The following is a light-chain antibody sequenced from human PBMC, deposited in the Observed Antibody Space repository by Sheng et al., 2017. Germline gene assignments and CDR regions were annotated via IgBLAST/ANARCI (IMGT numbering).Light chain of an antibody. J-gene: IGKJ1*01. Sequence: DIQMTQSPSSLSASVGDRVTITCRASQSISNYLNWYQQKPGKAPQPLIYGASSLQSGVPLRFSGSGSGTNFSLTISSLQPEDFATYYCQQSDNTPRTFGQGTKVEIK. CDR1: QSISNY. V-gene: IGKV1-39*01. CDR2: GAS. CDR3: QQSDNTPRT.